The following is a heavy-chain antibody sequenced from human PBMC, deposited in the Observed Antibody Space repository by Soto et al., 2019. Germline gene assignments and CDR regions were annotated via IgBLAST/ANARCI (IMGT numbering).Heavy chain of an antibody. J-gene: IGHJ4*02. CDR2: ISGSGGST. V-gene: IGHV3-23*01. D-gene: IGHD3-3*01. CDR1: GFTFSSYA. CDR3: AKKGDYDFWSGYYGTPQYYFDY. Sequence: EVQLLESGGGLVQPGGSLRLSCAASGFTFSSYAMSWVRQAPGKGLEWVSAISGSGGSTYYADSVKGRFTISRDNSKNTLYLQMNSLRAEDTAVYYCAKKGDYDFWSGYYGTPQYYFDYWGQGTLVTVSS.